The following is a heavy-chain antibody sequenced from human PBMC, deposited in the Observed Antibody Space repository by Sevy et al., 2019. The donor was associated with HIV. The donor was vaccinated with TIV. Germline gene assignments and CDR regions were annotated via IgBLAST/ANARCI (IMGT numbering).Heavy chain of an antibody. Sequence: GGSLRLSCAASGFTFDDYAMHWVRQAPGKGLEWVSGISWNSGSIGYADSVKGRFTISRDNAKKSLYLQMNSLRAEDTALYYCAKDIDSSSSYSDYFDYWGQGTLVTVSS. D-gene: IGHD6-6*01. V-gene: IGHV3-9*01. J-gene: IGHJ4*02. CDR2: ISWNSGSI. CDR1: GFTFDDYA. CDR3: AKDIDSSSSYSDYFDY.